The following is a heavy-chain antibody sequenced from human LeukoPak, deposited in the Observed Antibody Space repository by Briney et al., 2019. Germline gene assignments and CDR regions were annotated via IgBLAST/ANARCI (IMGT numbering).Heavy chain of an antibody. D-gene: IGHD3-22*01. J-gene: IGHJ4*02. CDR1: GSSISSSSYY. CDR2: IYYSGST. CDR3: ARHLYYYDSSGYYEKHNCFDY. V-gene: IGHV4-39*01. Sequence: SETLSLTCTVSGSSISSSSYYWGWIRQPPGKGLEWIGSIYYSGSTYYNPSLKSRVTISVDTSKNQFSLKLSSVTAADTAVYYCARHLYYYDSSGYYEKHNCFDYWGQGTLVTVSS.